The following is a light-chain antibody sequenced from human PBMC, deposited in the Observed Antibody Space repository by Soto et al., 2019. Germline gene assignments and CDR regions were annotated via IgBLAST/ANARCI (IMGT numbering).Light chain of an antibody. V-gene: IGKV1-16*01. CDR3: QQYYGYPIT. J-gene: IGKJ3*01. Sequence: DIQMTQSPSSLSAFVGDRVTITCRASVGISNYLAWFQQKPGEAPKPLIYAASRLLTGVPSRFSGGQSGTDFTLTISSLQPEDFATYYCQQYYGYPITFGPGTKVDI. CDR2: AAS. CDR1: VGISNY.